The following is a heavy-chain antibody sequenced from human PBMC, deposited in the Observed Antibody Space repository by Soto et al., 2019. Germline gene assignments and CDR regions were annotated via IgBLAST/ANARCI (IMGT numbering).Heavy chain of an antibody. Sequence: GGSLRLSCAASGFTFSSYSMNWVRQAPGKGLEWVSSISSSSSYIYYADSVKGRFTISRDNAKNSLYLQMNSLRAEDTAVYYCARDLTRFLEWLYYFDYWGQGTLVTVSS. CDR1: GFTFSSYS. D-gene: IGHD3-3*01. V-gene: IGHV3-21*01. CDR3: ARDLTRFLEWLYYFDY. CDR2: ISSSSSYI. J-gene: IGHJ4*02.